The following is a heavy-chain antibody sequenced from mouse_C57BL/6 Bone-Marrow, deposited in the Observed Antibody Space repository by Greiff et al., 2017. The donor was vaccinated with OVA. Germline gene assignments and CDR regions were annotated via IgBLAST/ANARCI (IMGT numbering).Heavy chain of an antibody. Sequence: QVQLQQSGPELVKPGASVKISCKASGYAFSSSWINWVKQRPGKGLEWIGRIYPGDGDTNYNGKFKGKATLTADKSSSTAYMQLSSLTSEDSAVYFCAPHYYGSSLYAMDYWGQGTSVTVSS. CDR2: IYPGDGDT. D-gene: IGHD1-1*01. V-gene: IGHV1-82*01. J-gene: IGHJ4*01. CDR1: GYAFSSSW. CDR3: APHYYGSSLYAMDY.